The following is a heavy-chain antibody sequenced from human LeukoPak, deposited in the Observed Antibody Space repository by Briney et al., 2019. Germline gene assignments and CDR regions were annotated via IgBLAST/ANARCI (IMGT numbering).Heavy chain of an antibody. CDR3: TRVMDIVVVPAACFDC. D-gene: IGHD2-2*03. J-gene: IGHJ4*02. CDR2: IRSRAYGGTT. Sequence: GGSLRLSCTASGFTFGDYAMSWVRQAPGKGLEWVGFIRSRAYGGTTEYAASVKGRFTISRDDSKSIAYLQMNSLKTEDTAVYYRTRVMDIVVVPAACFDCWGQGTLVTVSS. CDR1: GFTFGDYA. V-gene: IGHV3-49*04.